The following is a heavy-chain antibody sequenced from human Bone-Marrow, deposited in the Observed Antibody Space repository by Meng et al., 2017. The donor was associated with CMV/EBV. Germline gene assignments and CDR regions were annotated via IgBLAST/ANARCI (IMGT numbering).Heavy chain of an antibody. CDR1: GYTFTSYG. CDR3: ASERGIRFYRYYGMDV. J-gene: IGHJ6*02. D-gene: IGHD3-3*01. Sequence: ASVKVSCKASGYTFTSYGISWVRQAPGQGLEWMGWISAYNGNTNYAQKLQGRVTMTTDTSTSTAYMELRSLRSDDTAVYYCASERGIRFYRYYGMDVWGQGNTVTVSS. CDR2: ISAYNGNT. V-gene: IGHV1-18*01.